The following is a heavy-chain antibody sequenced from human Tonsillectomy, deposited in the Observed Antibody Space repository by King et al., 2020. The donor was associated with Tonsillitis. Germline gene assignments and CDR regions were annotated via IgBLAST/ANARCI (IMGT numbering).Heavy chain of an antibody. V-gene: IGHV3-21*01. Sequence: VQLVESGGGLVKPGGSLRLSCAASGFTFSSYSMNWVRQAPGKGLEWVSSISSSSYIDYADPVKGRFTIPRDNAKNSLYLQMNSLRAEDTAVYYWASDVAAAMFDYWGQGTLVTVSS. D-gene: IGHD6-13*01. CDR1: GFTFSSYS. CDR3: ASDVAAAMFDY. J-gene: IGHJ4*02. CDR2: ISSSSYI.